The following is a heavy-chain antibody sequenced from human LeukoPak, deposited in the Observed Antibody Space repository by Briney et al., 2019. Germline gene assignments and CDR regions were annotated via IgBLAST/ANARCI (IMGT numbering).Heavy chain of an antibody. D-gene: IGHD3-22*01. V-gene: IGHV3-33*06. CDR3: AKGEADDSSGADAFDI. Sequence: PGRSLRLSCAASGFTFSSHGMHWVRQAPGKGLEWVAVIWYDGSNKYYADSAKGRFTISRDNSKNTLYLQMNSLRAEDTAVYYCAKGEADDSSGADAFDIWGQGTMVTVSS. CDR2: IWYDGSNK. J-gene: IGHJ3*02. CDR1: GFTFSSHG.